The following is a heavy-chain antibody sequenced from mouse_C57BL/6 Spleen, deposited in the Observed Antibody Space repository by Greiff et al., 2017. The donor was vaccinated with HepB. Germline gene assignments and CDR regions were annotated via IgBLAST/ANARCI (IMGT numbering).Heavy chain of an antibody. Sequence: QVQLQQPGAELVRPGTSVKLSCKASGYTFTSYWMHWVKQRPGQGLEWIGVIDPSDSYTNYNQKFKGKATLTVDTSSSTAYMQLSSLTSEDSAVYYCANAAQATDYWGQGTTLTVSS. D-gene: IGHD3-2*02. J-gene: IGHJ2*01. CDR2: IDPSDSYT. CDR3: ANAAQATDY. V-gene: IGHV1-59*01. CDR1: GYTFTSYW.